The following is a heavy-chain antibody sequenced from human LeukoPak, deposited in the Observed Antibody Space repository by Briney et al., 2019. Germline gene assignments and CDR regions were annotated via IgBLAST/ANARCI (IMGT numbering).Heavy chain of an antibody. CDR2: IYYSGST. V-gene: IGHV4-59*11. CDR3: ARGGTTVTPGLLWFDP. D-gene: IGHD4-17*01. Sequence: KPSETLSLTCSVSGGFISSHYWSWIRQPPGKGLEWIGYIYYSGSTKYNPSLKSRVTISVDTSKNQFSLKLSSVTAADTAVYYCARGGTTVTPGLLWFDPWGQGTLVTVSS. CDR1: GGFISSHY. J-gene: IGHJ5*02.